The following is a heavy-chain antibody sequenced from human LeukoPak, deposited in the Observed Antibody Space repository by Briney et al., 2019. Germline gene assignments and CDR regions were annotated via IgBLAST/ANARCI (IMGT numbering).Heavy chain of an antibody. V-gene: IGHV4-34*01. J-gene: IGHJ4*02. CDR3: ARIVVAATPGHYYFDY. CDR2: INHSGST. CDR1: GGSFSGYY. Sequence: SETLSLTCAVYGGSFSGYYWSWIRQPPGKGLEWIGEINHSGSTNYNPSLKSRVTISVDTSKNQFSLKLSSVTAADTAVYYCARIVVAATPGHYYFDYWGQGALVTVSS. D-gene: IGHD2-15*01.